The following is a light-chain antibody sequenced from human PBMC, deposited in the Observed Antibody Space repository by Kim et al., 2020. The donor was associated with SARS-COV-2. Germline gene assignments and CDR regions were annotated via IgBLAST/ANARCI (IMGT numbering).Light chain of an antibody. V-gene: IGKV3-20*01. CDR1: QGITANY. Sequence: ETALTQSPATLSLSPGESATLSCRASQGITANYLAWYRQTPGQPPRLLISSASNRATGIPDRFRGSGSGTDFTLTISRLEPEYFAVYYCQQYGSSPITFDQGTRLEIK. CDR3: QQYGSSPIT. CDR2: SAS. J-gene: IGKJ5*01.